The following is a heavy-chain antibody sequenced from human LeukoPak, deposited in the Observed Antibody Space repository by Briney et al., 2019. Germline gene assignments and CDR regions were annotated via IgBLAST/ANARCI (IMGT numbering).Heavy chain of an antibody. J-gene: IGHJ4*02. Sequence: GGSLRLSCAASGFTVSGNYVSWVRQAPGKGLELVSVMYRDGTTYYADSVKGRFSVSRDTSKNTLYLQMNSLRAEDTAVYYCAGGVHSSSWYCFDYWGQGTLVTVSS. CDR2: MYRDGTT. CDR1: GFTVSGNY. CDR3: AGGVHSSSWYCFDY. V-gene: IGHV3-53*01. D-gene: IGHD6-13*01.